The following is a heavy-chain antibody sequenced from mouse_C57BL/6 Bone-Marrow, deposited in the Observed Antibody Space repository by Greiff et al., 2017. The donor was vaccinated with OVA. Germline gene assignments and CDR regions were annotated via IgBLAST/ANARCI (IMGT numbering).Heavy chain of an antibody. CDR2: IDPENGDT. CDR3: TIYSNSYWYFDV. J-gene: IGHJ1*03. D-gene: IGHD2-5*01. V-gene: IGHV14-4*01. Sequence: VQLQQSGAELVRPGASVKLSCTASGFNIKDDYMHWVKQRPEQGLEWIGWIDPENGDTESASKFQGKATITADTSSNTAYLQLSSLTSEDTAVYYCTIYSNSYWYFDVWGTGTTVTVSS. CDR1: GFNIKDDY.